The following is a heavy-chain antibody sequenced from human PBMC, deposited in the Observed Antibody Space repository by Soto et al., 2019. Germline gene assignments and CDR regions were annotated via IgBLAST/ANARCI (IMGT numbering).Heavy chain of an antibody. CDR1: GGTFSSYA. J-gene: IGHJ3*02. Sequence: ASVKVSCKASGGTFSSYAISWVRQAPGQGLEWMGGIIPIFGTANYAQKFQGRVTITADESTSTAYMELSSLRSEDTAVYYCARDQILSAAASEETNAFDIWGQGTMVTVSS. D-gene: IGHD6-13*01. CDR2: IIPIFGTA. CDR3: ARDQILSAAASEETNAFDI. V-gene: IGHV1-69*13.